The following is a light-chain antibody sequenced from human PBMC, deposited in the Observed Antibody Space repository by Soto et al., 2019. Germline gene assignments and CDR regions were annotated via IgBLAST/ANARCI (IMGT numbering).Light chain of an antibody. Sequence: SALTQPRSVSGSPGQSVTISCTGTSSDVGAHDHVSWYQQHPGEAPKLLIYNVNKRPSGVPDRFSGSKSGNTASLTISGLQAEDEADYFCCSYAGSYSFVFGAGTKVTVL. CDR3: CSYAGSYSFV. J-gene: IGLJ1*01. V-gene: IGLV2-11*01. CDR2: NVN. CDR1: SSDVGAHDH.